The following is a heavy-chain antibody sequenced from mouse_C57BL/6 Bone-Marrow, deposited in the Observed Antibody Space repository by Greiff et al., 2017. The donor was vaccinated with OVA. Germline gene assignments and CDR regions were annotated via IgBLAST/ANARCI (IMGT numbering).Heavy chain of an antibody. J-gene: IGHJ2*01. CDR3: ARKGDWGDILGD. V-gene: IGHV1-61*01. CDR1: GYTFTSYW. Sequence: QVQLQQPGAELVRPGSSVKLSCKASGYTFTSYWMDWVKQRPGQGLEWIGNIYPSDSETHYNQKFKDKATLTVDKSSSTAYMQLSSLTSEDSAVYDCARKGDWGDILGDWGQGTTLTVSS. CDR2: IYPSDSET. D-gene: IGHD2-13*01.